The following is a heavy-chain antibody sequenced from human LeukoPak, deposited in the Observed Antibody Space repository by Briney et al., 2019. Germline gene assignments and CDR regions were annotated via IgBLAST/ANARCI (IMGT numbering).Heavy chain of an antibody. CDR1: GFTFSSYA. Sequence: GGSLRLSCAASGFTFSSYAMSWVRQAPGKGLEWVAVISYDGSNKYYADSVKGRFTISRDNSKNTLYLQMNSLRAEDTAVYYCAKDQAVGSSGPDYWGQGTLVTVSS. V-gene: IGHV3-30*18. CDR3: AKDQAVGSSGPDY. CDR2: ISYDGSNK. J-gene: IGHJ4*02. D-gene: IGHD6-19*01.